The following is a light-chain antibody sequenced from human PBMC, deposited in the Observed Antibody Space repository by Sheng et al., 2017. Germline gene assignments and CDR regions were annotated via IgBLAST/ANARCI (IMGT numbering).Light chain of an antibody. CDR3: QQYSSSPWT. CDR2: GVF. Sequence: EILLTQSPGTLSLSPGDRAALSCRASQRVTSGYLAWYQQKPGQAPRLLIYGVFSRATGIPDRFSGRGSGTEFTLTISGLEPEDFAVYYCQQYSSSPWTFGQGTTVAIK. CDR1: QRVTSGY. V-gene: IGKV3-20*01. J-gene: IGKJ1*01.